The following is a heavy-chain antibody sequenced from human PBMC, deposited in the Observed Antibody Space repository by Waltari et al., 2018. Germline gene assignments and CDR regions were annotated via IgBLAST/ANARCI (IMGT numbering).Heavy chain of an antibody. Sequence: EVQLMESGGGLVQPGGSLGLSCAASGFGFGAYWMTWVRQAPGKGLEWVANIKYDGSATYHVDSVNGRFTISRDNAKNSLYLQMNDVSAEDTAIYYCARGSTGYVRVWDCWGQGTVVTVSS. D-gene: IGHD2-2*01. CDR3: ARGSTGYVRVWDC. CDR2: IKYDGSAT. J-gene: IGHJ4*02. V-gene: IGHV3-7*03. CDR1: GFGFGAYW.